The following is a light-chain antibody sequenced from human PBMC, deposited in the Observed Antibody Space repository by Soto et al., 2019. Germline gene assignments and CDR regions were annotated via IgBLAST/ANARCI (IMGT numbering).Light chain of an antibody. Sequence: EIALTQSPGTMPLSPGERATLSCRASQSVSSSYLAWYQQKHGQAPRLLIYAASSRATGIPDRFIGSGSGPDFTLTISKLEAEDFAVYYCQQYGSSPPTLTFGGGTKVEI. V-gene: IGKV3-20*01. CDR1: QSVSSSY. CDR2: AAS. CDR3: QQYGSSPPTLT. J-gene: IGKJ4*01.